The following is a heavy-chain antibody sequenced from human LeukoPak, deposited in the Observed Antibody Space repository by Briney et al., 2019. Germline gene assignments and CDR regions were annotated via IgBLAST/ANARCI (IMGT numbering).Heavy chain of an antibody. J-gene: IGHJ5*02. CDR3: AKGYGDEEDWFDP. Sequence: ASVKVSCKTSGYTFTEYYIHWVRQAPGHGLEWMGWVNPHSGNTNYAQKLQGRVTMTTDTSTSTAYMELRSLRSDDTAVYYCAKGYGDEEDWFDPWGQGTLVTVSS. V-gene: IGHV1-18*04. D-gene: IGHD4-17*01. CDR1: GYTFTEYY. CDR2: VNPHSGNT.